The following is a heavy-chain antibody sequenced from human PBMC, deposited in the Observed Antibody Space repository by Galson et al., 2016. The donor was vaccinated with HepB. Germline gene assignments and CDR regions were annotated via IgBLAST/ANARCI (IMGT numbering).Heavy chain of an antibody. J-gene: IGHJ2*01. CDR1: GFTVSNNY. D-gene: IGHD2-15*01. V-gene: IGHV3-66*01. CDR3: AKGAGIVVLVLEDCYLDL. Sequence: SLRLSCAASGFTVSNNYMRWVRQAPGKGLEWVSLIYSGGSTYYADSVKGRFTISRDNSKNTLYIQMNSLRAEDTAVYYCAKGAGIVVLVLEDCYLDLWGRGTLVTVSS. CDR2: IYSGGST.